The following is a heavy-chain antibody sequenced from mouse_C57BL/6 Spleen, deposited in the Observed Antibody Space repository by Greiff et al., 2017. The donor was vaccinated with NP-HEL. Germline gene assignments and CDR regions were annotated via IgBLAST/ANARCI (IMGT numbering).Heavy chain of an antibody. CDR2: IDPENGDT. CDR1: GFNIKDDY. CDR3: TTGGYGNLYFDV. V-gene: IGHV14-4*01. Sequence: EVQLVESGAELVRPGASVKLSCTASGFNIKDDYMHWVKQRPEQGLEWIGWIDPENGDTEYASKFQGKATITADTSSNTAYLQLSSLTSEDTAVYYCTTGGYGNLYFDVWGTGTTVTVSS. D-gene: IGHD2-1*01. J-gene: IGHJ1*03.